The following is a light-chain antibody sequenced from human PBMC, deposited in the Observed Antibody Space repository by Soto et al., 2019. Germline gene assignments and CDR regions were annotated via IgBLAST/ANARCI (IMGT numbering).Light chain of an antibody. CDR1: QTITTY. CDR2: AAI. CDR3: QQTYSTPHT. V-gene: IGKV1-39*01. J-gene: IGKJ2*01. Sequence: DIQMTQSPSSLSASAGGSSNSTCRASQTITTYLNWYQHKPGQAPKLLIYAAISLQSGVPSRLSGSGSGTDFTLTISSLQPEDFATYYCQQTYSTPHTFGQGTKVDI.